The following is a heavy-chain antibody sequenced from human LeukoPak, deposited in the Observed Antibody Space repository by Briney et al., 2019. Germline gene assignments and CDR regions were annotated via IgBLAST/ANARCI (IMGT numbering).Heavy chain of an antibody. V-gene: IGHV3-9*01. CDR1: GFRFDDYA. J-gene: IGHJ3*01. D-gene: IGHD3-16*01. CDR2: ISWNSREI. Sequence: SGGSLRLSCDGSGFRFDDYAMPWVRQAPGQGLEWVSSISWNSREIAYADSVKGRFTISRDNDRSTLYLQMNGLRGDDTALYFCTRARGSFDLWGQGTKVTVSS. CDR3: TRARGSFDL.